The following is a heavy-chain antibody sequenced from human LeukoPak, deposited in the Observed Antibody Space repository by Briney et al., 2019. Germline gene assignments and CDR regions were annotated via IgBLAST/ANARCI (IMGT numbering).Heavy chain of an antibody. Sequence: SETLSLTCTVSGGSISSYYWSWIRQPPGKGLEWIGSIYYSGSTYYNPSLKSRVTISVDTSKNQFSLKLSSVTAADTAVYYCASLLPPITMIVVVTEYWGQGTLVTVSS. J-gene: IGHJ4*02. CDR3: ASLLPPITMIVVVTEY. D-gene: IGHD3-22*01. V-gene: IGHV4-59*05. CDR2: IYYSGST. CDR1: GGSISSYY.